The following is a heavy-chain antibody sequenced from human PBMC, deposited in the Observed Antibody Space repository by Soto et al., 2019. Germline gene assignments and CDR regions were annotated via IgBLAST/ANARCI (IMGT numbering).Heavy chain of an antibody. CDR1: YGSISGCDYY. V-gene: IGHV4-39*01. Sequence: SETLSLTCTVSYGSISGCDYYWGWVRQPPGKGLAWIGSICSSGSTYYNPSLKSRVTISVDTSKNQFSLRLSSVTAADTAVYYCARHQRETGTYAKPLDHWGQGTLVTVSS. CDR2: ICSSGST. CDR3: ARHQRETGTYAKPLDH. D-gene: IGHD1-1*01. J-gene: IGHJ5*02.